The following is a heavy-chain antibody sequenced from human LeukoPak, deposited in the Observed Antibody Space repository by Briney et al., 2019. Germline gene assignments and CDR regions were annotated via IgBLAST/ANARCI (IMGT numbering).Heavy chain of an antibody. J-gene: IGHJ4*02. CDR2: ISSGSLYM. V-gene: IGHV3-21*01. CDR3: ARHLRYDYGEYEDNFDS. CDR1: GFXFSDYR. Sequence: PGGSLRLSCVASGFXFSDYRINWVRQAPGKGLEWVSSISSGSLYMYYADPVKGRFTISRDNVKNSLYLQMNSLRGEDTAVYYCARHLRYDYGEYEDNFDSWGQGTLVTVSS. D-gene: IGHD4-17*01.